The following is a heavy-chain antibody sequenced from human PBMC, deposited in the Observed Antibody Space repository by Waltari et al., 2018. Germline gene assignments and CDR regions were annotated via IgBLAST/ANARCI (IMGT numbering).Heavy chain of an antibody. CDR2: SNTYTGNP. J-gene: IGHJ5*02. Sequence: QVQLVQSGSELKKPGASVKVSCKASGYTFTSYAMNWVRQAPGQGLEWMGWSNTYTGNPTYTQGFTGRFVFSVDTSVSTAYLQISSLKAEDTAVYYCARRRGRMIAVAAEFDPWGQGTLVTVSS. D-gene: IGHD6-19*01. V-gene: IGHV7-4-1*02. CDR1: GYTFTSYA. CDR3: ARRRGRMIAVAAEFDP.